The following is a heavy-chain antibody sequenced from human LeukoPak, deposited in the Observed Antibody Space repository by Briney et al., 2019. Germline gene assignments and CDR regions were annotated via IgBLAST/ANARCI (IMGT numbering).Heavy chain of an antibody. J-gene: IGHJ4*02. CDR3: ARMVGVSYRFDH. D-gene: IGHD1-26*01. CDR1: GGSISSTSYY. V-gene: IGHV4-61*05. Sequence: SETLSLTCTVSGGSISSTSYYWDWIRQPPGKGLEWIGYIYYSGSTNYNPSFKTRVTISVDTSKNQFSLKLSSVTAADTAVYYCARMVGVSYRFDHWGQGTLVTVSS. CDR2: IYYSGST.